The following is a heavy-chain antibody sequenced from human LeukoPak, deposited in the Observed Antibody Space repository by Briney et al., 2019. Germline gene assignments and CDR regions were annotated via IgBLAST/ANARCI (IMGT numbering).Heavy chain of an antibody. D-gene: IGHD2-21*02. V-gene: IGHV4-30-2*01. CDR1: GGSISSGGYS. CDR3: ASGTECGGDCYSL. CDR2: IYHSGST. J-gene: IGHJ4*02. Sequence: SETLSLTCAVSGGSISSGGYSLSWIRQPPGKGLEWIGYIYHSGSTYYNPSLKSRVTISVDRSKNQFSLKLSSVTAADTAVYYCASGTECGGDCYSLWGQGTLVTVSS.